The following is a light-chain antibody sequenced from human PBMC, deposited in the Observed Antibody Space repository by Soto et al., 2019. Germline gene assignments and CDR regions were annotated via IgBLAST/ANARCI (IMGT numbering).Light chain of an antibody. CDR2: SNN. V-gene: IGLV1-40*01. Sequence: VLTQPPSMSGAPGQRVTISCTGGNSNIGAGYYVHWYQQLPGAAPKLLIYSNNNRPSGVPDRFSGSKSGTSASLAITGLQAEDEADYYCQSYDSSLSGSVVFGGGTKLTVL. CDR1: NSNIGAGYY. J-gene: IGLJ2*01. CDR3: QSYDSSLSGSVV.